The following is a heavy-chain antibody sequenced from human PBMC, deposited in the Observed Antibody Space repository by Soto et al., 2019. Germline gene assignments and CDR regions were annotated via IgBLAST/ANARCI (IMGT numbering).Heavy chain of an antibody. CDR1: GFTFSSYA. CDR3: ARGALGSGYYSLWGAGDY. V-gene: IGHV3-30-3*01. Sequence: QVQLVESGGGVVQPGRSLRLSCAASGFTFSSYAMHWVRQAPGKGLEWVAVISYDGSNKYYADSVKGRFTISRDNSKNSLYLQMNSLRAEDTAVYYCARGALGSGYYSLWGAGDYWGQGTLVTVSS. CDR2: ISYDGSNK. J-gene: IGHJ4*02. D-gene: IGHD3-22*01.